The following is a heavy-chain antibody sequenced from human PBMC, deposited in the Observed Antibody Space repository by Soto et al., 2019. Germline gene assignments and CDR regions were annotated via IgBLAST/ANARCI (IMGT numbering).Heavy chain of an antibody. CDR1: GGSVSSGSYY. D-gene: IGHD3-10*01. CDR2: IYYSGST. CDR3: AREQGDKYGSGSYYFDY. J-gene: IGHJ4*02. V-gene: IGHV4-61*01. Sequence: PSETLSLTCTVSGGSVSSGSYYWSWIRQPPGKGLEWIGYIYYSGSTNYNPSLKSRVTISVDTSKNQFSLKLSSVTAADTAVYYCAREQGDKYGSGSYYFDYWGQGTLVTVS.